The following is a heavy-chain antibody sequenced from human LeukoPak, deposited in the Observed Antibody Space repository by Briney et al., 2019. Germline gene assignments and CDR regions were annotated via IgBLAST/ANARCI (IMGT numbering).Heavy chain of an antibody. CDR2: ISAYNGNT. CDR3: ARALRMVRDLTPSGY. CDR1: GYTFTSYG. D-gene: IGHD3-10*01. J-gene: IGHJ4*02. V-gene: IGHV1-18*01. Sequence: GASVKDSCKASGYTFTSYGISWVRQAPGQGLESMGWISAYNGNTNYAQKLQGRVTMTTDTSTSTAYLELRSLRSDDTAVYYCARALRMVRDLTPSGYWGQGTLVTVSS.